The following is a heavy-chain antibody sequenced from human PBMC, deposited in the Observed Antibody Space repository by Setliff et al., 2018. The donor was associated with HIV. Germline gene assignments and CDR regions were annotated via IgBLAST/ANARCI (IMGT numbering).Heavy chain of an antibody. CDR3: ARRADWFDL. J-gene: IGHJ5*02. CDR2: ISDYNSNT. Sequence: ASVKVSCKASGGIFSRFDISWVRQAPGQGLEWMGRISDYNSNTEYAQKLQGRVTMTKDTSTSTAYMELRSLRPDDTAVYFCARRADWFDLWGQGTLVTVSS. V-gene: IGHV1-18*01. CDR1: GGIFSRFD.